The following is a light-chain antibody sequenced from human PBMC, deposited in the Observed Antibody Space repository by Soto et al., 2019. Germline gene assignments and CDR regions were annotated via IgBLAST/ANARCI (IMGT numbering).Light chain of an antibody. V-gene: IGLV2-11*01. Sequence: QSALTQPRSVSGSPGQSVTLSCTGTSSDVGGYHYVSWYQHHPGKAPKIIIYDVNKRPSGVPDRFSGSKSGNTASLTISGLQTEDEADYYCCSYAGSYTLVFGGATKLTVL. CDR2: DVN. J-gene: IGLJ2*01. CDR3: CSYAGSYTLV. CDR1: SSDVGGYHY.